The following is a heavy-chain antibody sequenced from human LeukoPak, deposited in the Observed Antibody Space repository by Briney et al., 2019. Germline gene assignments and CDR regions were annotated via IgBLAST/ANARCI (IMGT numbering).Heavy chain of an antibody. CDR1: GFTFSAYN. D-gene: IGHD3/OR15-3a*01. Sequence: KPGGSLRLSCAASGFTFSAYNMNWVRLAPGKGLEWVSSISSSSAYIYYTDSVKGRFTISRDNAKNSVYLQMNSLSAEDTAVYYCVRVAYDVSTGYENYYDYWGQGTLVTVSS. CDR3: VRVAYDVSTGYENYYDY. J-gene: IGHJ4*02. V-gene: IGHV3-21*01. CDR2: ISSSSAYI.